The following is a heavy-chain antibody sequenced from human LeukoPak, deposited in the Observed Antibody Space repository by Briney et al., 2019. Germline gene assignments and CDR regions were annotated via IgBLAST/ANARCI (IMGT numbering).Heavy chain of an antibody. CDR1: GYTFTSYY. J-gene: IGHJ4*02. V-gene: IGHV1-46*01. Sequence: ASVKVSCKASGYTFTSYYMHWVRQAPGQGLEWMGIINPSGGSTSYAQKFQGRVTMTRDMSTSTVYMELSSLRSEDTAVCYCARDLGYDYYFDYWGQGTLVTVSS. D-gene: IGHD2-2*01. CDR2: INPSGGST. CDR3: ARDLGYDYYFDY.